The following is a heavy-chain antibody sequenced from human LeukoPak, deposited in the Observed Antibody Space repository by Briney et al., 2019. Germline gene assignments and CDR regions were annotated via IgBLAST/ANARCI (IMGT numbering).Heavy chain of an antibody. Sequence: GGSLRLSCAASGFTFSRYWMTWVRQAPGKGLEWVANIKQDGSKKNYVDSVKGRSTISRDNAKNSLYLQMNSLRAEDTAVYYCATPLDYYDSSGYHQGGDWGQGTLVTVSS. CDR1: GFTFSRYW. CDR3: ATPLDYYDSSGYHQGGD. V-gene: IGHV3-7*03. D-gene: IGHD3-22*01. CDR2: IKQDGSKK. J-gene: IGHJ4*02.